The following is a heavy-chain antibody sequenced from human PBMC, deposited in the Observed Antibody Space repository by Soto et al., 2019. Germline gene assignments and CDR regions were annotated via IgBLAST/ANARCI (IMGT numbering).Heavy chain of an antibody. CDR2: IYYSGNP. V-gene: IGHV4-39*01. CDR3: ARHTPSKKPSSIFGVLIPGAAFDI. J-gene: IGHJ3*02. Sequence: SGTLSLTCPFSVGSISSSSYYWGRIRQPPRKGLEWNGSIYYSGNPYNNPSLKSRVTISVDTSKNQFSLKLSSVTAADTAVYYCARHTPSKKPSSIFGVLIPGAAFDIWGQGTMVT. CDR1: VGSISSSSYY. D-gene: IGHD3-3*01.